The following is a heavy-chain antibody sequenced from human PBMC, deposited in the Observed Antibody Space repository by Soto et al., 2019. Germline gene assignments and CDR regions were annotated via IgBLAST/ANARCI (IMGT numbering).Heavy chain of an antibody. CDR2: ISSREVTI. Sequence: QVQLVESGGGLVKPGGSLRLSCAASGFTFSNYYMAWIRQAPGKGLECLSYISSREVTIYYADSVKGRFTISRDNTKNSLYLLMSSLRDEDTGVYYCARVSASGWHVNGRDYFDSWGQGTLVTVSS. J-gene: IGHJ4*02. V-gene: IGHV3-11*01. CDR3: ARVSASGWHVNGRDYFDS. D-gene: IGHD6-19*01. CDR1: GFTFSNYY.